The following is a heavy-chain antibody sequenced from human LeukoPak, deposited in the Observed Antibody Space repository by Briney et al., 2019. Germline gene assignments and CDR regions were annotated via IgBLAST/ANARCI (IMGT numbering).Heavy chain of an antibody. CDR2: IYYSGST. CDR1: GGSFSGYY. Sequence: PSETLSLTCAVYGGSFSGYYWSWIRQPPGKGLEWIGYIYYSGSTNYNPSLKSRVTISVDTSKNQFSLKLSSVTAADTAVYYCARSGGPVGSGSEFDYWGQGALVTVSS. D-gene: IGHD3-10*01. CDR3: ARSGGPVGSGSEFDY. V-gene: IGHV4-59*01. J-gene: IGHJ4*02.